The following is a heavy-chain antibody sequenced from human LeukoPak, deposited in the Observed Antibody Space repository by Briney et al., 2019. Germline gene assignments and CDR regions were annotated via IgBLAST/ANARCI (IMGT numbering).Heavy chain of an antibody. Sequence: GGSLRLSCVVSGFTFPNYAMSWVRQAPGKGLEWVSGINAGGRYSYYADSVKGRFTISRDNSKNTLYLQMNSLRVEDTAVYYCGKELDYGDYLDYWGQGTLVTVSS. CDR2: INAGGRYS. CDR3: GKELDYGDYLDY. CDR1: GFTFPNYA. D-gene: IGHD4-17*01. J-gene: IGHJ4*02. V-gene: IGHV3-23*01.